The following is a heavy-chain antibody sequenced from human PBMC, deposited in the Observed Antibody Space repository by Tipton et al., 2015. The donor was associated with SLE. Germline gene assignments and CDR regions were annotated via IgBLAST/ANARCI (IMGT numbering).Heavy chain of an antibody. D-gene: IGHD3-16*02. J-gene: IGHJ3*02. CDR1: GVSIDSGSFY. Sequence: LRLSCSVSGVSIDSGSFYWSWLRQTPGKGLEWIGRIYYNGNTHYNPSLKSRVTISFDTSRNLFFLSLSSVTASDTAVYFCARLPTRGELWLNVFDIWGQGTMVTVSS. V-gene: IGHV4-39*07. CDR3: ARLPTRGELWLNVFDI. CDR2: IYYNGNT.